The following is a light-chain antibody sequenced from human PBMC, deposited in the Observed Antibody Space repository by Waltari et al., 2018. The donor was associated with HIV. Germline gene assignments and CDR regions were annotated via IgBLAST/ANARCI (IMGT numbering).Light chain of an antibody. CDR3: MQETQFPLT. CDR2: KVS. V-gene: IGKV2-24*01. CDR1: PSLVHTDGNTY. J-gene: IGKJ5*01. Sequence: EIVMMQSPPSSPVIVGQPASISCRSSPSLVHTDGNTYLSWLQQRPGQPPRLLIYKVSTRFSGVPDRFSGSGTGRDFTLKITRVEVEDVATYYCMQETQFPLTFGQGTRLEIK.